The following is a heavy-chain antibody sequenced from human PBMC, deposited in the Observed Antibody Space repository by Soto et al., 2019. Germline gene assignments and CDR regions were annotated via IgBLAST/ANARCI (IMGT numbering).Heavy chain of an antibody. CDR1: GYTLNEVA. CDR3: TTYHGYYNFDN. D-gene: IGHD4-17*01. Sequence: QVQLVQSGAEVKKPGASVKVSCKVSGYTLNEVAMHWVRQAPGKGLEWLGGFDPDEAETIYAQHFQGRVTMTEDTSTDTVYMELSSLRSEDTALYFCTTYHGYYNFDNLGQGSLVTVSS. J-gene: IGHJ4*02. CDR2: FDPDEAET. V-gene: IGHV1-24*01.